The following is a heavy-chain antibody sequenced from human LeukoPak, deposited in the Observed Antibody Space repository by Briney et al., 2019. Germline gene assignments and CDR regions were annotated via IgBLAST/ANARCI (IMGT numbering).Heavy chain of an antibody. CDR3: ARRGCSSTSCPVGGYYYYGMDV. CDR1: GGSFSGYY. J-gene: IGHJ6*04. Sequence: SETLSLTCAVYGGSFSGYYWSWIRQPPGKGLEWIGEINHSGSTNYNPSLKSRVTISVDTPKNQFSLKLSSVTAADTAVYYCARRGCSSTSCPVGGYYYYGMDVWGKGTTVTVSS. V-gene: IGHV4-34*01. D-gene: IGHD2-2*01. CDR2: INHSGST.